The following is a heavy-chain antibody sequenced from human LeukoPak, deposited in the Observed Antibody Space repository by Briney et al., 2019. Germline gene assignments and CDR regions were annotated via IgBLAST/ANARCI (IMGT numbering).Heavy chain of an antibody. D-gene: IGHD3-22*01. CDR2: INHSGST. Sequence: SETLSLTCAVYGGSFSGYYWSWIRQPPGKGLEWIGEINHSGSTNYNPSLKSRVTISVDTSKNQFSLKLSSVTAADTAVYYCASRPEYYYDSGGYFDWGQGTLVTVSS. J-gene: IGHJ4*02. CDR3: ASRPEYYYDSGGYFD. V-gene: IGHV4-34*01. CDR1: GGSFSGYY.